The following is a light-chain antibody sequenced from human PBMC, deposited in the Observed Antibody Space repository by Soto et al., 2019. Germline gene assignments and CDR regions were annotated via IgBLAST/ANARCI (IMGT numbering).Light chain of an antibody. CDR3: QQRSNWPPEYT. CDR2: DAS. J-gene: IGKJ2*01. CDR1: QSVRSY. Sequence: EIVLTQSPATLSLSPGERATLSCRASQSVRSYLAWYQQKPGQAPRLLIHDASKRATGIPARFSGSGSGTDVTLTISSLEPEDFAVYYCQQRSNWPPEYTFGQGTKLEIK. V-gene: IGKV3-11*01.